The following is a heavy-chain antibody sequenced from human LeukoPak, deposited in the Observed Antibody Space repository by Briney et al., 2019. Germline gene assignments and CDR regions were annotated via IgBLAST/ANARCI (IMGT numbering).Heavy chain of an antibody. D-gene: IGHD5-18*01. CDR2: INPNSGGT. V-gene: IGHV1-2*02. CDR1: GYTFTGYN. Sequence: GASVKVSCKASGYTFTGYNMHWVRQAPGQGLEWMGWINPNSGGTNYAQKFQGRVTMTRDTSISTAYMELSRLRSDDTAVYYCARRYNYGSPFDYWGQGTLVTVSS. CDR3: ARRYNYGSPFDY. J-gene: IGHJ4*02.